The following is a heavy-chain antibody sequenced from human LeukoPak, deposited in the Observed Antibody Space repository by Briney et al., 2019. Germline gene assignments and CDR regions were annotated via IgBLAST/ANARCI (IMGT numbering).Heavy chain of an antibody. CDR1: GFTISSYA. V-gene: IGHV3-23*01. D-gene: IGHD6-19*01. J-gene: IGHJ4*02. CDR2: ISGSGGST. Sequence: GGSLRLSCAASGFTISSYAMSWVRQAPGKGLEWVSAISGSGGSTYYADSVKGRFTISRDNSKNTLYLQMNSLRAEDTAVYYCAKSPLPTYSSGWYVAHFDYWGQGTLVTVSS. CDR3: AKSPLPTYSSGWYVAHFDY.